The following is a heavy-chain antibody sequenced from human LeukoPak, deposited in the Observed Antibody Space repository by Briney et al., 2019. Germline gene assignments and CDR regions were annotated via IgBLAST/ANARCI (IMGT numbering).Heavy chain of an antibody. V-gene: IGHV1-2*02. Sequence: ASVKVSCKASGYTFTGNHMHWVRQAPGQGLEWMGWINPNSGGTNYAQKFQGRVIMTRDTSFSTAYMELSRLTSDDTAVYYCTRGGYRFAVDYWGQGTRVTVSS. J-gene: IGHJ4*02. D-gene: IGHD5-18*01. CDR2: INPNSGGT. CDR1: GYTFTGNH. CDR3: TRGGYRFAVDY.